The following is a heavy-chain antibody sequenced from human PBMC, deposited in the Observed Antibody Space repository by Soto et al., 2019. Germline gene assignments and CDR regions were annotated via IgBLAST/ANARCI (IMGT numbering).Heavy chain of an antibody. V-gene: IGHV3-30*19. CDR1: GFTFRSYV. Sequence: QVQLVESGGGVVQPGTSLRVSCVGSGFTFRSYVIHWVRQAPGKGLEWVALTSYDGSDKYYGDSVRGRFTISRDNSRNTVDLKMDSLRLEDTALYYCARWGTRGGLDVWGQGTLVSVSS. J-gene: IGHJ1*01. D-gene: IGHD3-16*01. CDR3: ARWGTRGGLDV. CDR2: TSYDGSDK.